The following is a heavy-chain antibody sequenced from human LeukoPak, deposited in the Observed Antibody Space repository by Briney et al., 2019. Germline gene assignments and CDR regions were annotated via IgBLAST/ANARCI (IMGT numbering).Heavy chain of an antibody. J-gene: IGHJ4*02. CDR2: IDWDDGK. D-gene: IGHD6-19*01. CDR1: GFSLSSSGMC. V-gene: IGHV2-70*11. CDR3: ARIRYSSGSIDY. Sequence: SGPTLVKPTQTLTLTCAFSGFSLSSSGMCVSWIRQPPGKALEWLARIDWDDGKYYSTSLKTRLTISTATSKNRVVLTTTHMDPVDTATYYCARIRYSSGSIDYWGQGTLVTVSS.